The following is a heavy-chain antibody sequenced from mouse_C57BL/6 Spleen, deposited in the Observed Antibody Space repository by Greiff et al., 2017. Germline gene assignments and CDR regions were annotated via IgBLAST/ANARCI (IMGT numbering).Heavy chain of an antibody. CDR3: ARRMYGDDGYPDY. CDR2: IHPNSGST. V-gene: IGHV1-64*01. D-gene: IGHD2-3*01. Sequence: QVQLQQPGAELVKPGASVKLSCKASGYTFTSYWMHWVKQRPGQGLEWIGMIHPNSGSTNYNEKFKSKATLTVDKSSSTAYMQLSSLTSEDSAVYYCARRMYGDDGYPDYWGQGTTLTVSS. J-gene: IGHJ2*01. CDR1: GYTFTSYW.